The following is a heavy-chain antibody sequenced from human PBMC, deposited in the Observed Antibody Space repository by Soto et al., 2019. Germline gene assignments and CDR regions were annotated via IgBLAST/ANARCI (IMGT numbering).Heavy chain of an antibody. J-gene: IGHJ4*02. V-gene: IGHV3-33*01. Sequence: GGSLTLSCAASGFTFSSYGMHWVRQAPGKGLEWVAVIWYDGSNKYYADSVKGRFTISRDNSKNTLYLQMNSLRAEDTAVYYCARDRGGGSSYYFDYWGQGTLVTVSS. CDR3: ARDRGGGSSYYFDY. CDR2: IWYDGSNK. D-gene: IGHD6-6*01. CDR1: GFTFSSYG.